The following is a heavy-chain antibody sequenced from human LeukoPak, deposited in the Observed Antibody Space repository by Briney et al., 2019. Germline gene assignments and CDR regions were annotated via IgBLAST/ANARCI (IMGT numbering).Heavy chain of an antibody. CDR2: INPTGGST. J-gene: IGHJ5*02. V-gene: IGHV1-46*01. Sequence: ASVKVSCKASGYTFTSYYMHWVRQAPGQGLEWMAIINPTGGSTSYAQKFQGRVTITADKSTSTAYMELSSLRSEDTAVYYCARNVDTAMVKSWFDPWGQGTLVTVSS. CDR3: ARNVDTAMVKSWFDP. D-gene: IGHD5-18*01. CDR1: GYTFTSYY.